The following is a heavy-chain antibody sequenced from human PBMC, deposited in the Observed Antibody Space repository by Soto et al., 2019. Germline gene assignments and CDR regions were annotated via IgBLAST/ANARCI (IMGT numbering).Heavy chain of an antibody. V-gene: IGHV3-7*01. D-gene: IGHD2-15*01. J-gene: IGHJ4*02. CDR1: GFTFGHYW. Sequence: EGQLAESGGGLVQPGGSLRLSCGVSGFTFGHYWMSWVRQAPGKGLEWVANIKEDGSEKYYVDSVKGRFTISRDNAKNSVSLQIDSVRSEDTAVYYRARDRGYCSGGSCYSDYWGRGTLVNVSS. CDR3: ARDRGYCSGGSCYSDY. CDR2: IKEDGSEK.